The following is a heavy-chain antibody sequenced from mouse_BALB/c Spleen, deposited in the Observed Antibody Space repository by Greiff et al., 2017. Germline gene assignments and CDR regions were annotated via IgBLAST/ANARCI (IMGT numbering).Heavy chain of an antibody. V-gene: IGHV5-4*02. Sequence: EVKLVESGGGLVKPGGSLKLSCAASGFTFSDYYMYWVRQTPEKRLEWVATISDGGSYTYYPDSVKGRFTISRDNAKNNLYLQMSSLKSEDTAMYYCARGYAPYAMDYWGQGTSVTVSS. CDR3: ARGYAPYAMDY. D-gene: IGHD6-5*01. CDR2: ISDGGSYT. CDR1: GFTFSDYY. J-gene: IGHJ4*01.